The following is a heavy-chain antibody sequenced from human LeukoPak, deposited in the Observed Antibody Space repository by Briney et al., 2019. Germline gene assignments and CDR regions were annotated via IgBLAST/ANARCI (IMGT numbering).Heavy chain of an antibody. V-gene: IGHV1-69*13. D-gene: IGHD2-2*01. CDR3: ARSVVVVPAATGAEYFQH. CDR2: IIPIFGTA. Sequence: SVKVSCKASGGTFSSYAISWVRQAPGQGLEWMGGIIPIFGTANYAQKFQGRVTIAADESTSTAYMELSSLRSEDTAVYYCARSVVVVPAATGAEYFQHWGQGTLVTVSS. CDR1: GGTFSSYA. J-gene: IGHJ1*01.